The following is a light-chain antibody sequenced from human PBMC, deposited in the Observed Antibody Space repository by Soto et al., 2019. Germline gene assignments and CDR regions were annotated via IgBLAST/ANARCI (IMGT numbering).Light chain of an antibody. CDR2: DAS. Sequence: EIVMTQSPATLSVSPGERATLSCRASQSVNSNLAWYQQKPGQAPRLLIYDASTRATGIPARFSGSGSGTEFTLTITSLQSEDFAVYYCQQRSDWPRTFGQGTKVDIK. CDR3: QQRSDWPRT. V-gene: IGKV3-15*01. CDR1: QSVNSN. J-gene: IGKJ1*01.